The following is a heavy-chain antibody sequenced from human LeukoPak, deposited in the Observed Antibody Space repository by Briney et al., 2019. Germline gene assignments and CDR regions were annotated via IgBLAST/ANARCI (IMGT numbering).Heavy chain of an antibody. CDR1: GYSFTSNA. J-gene: IGHJ5*02. D-gene: IGHD2-15*01. Sequence: GASVKDSCKAPGYSFTSNALHWGRQAPGQRLEWMGWINTGNGYTKYSQNFQDRVTITRDTSASTAYMELNSLRSEDTAVYYCARENQYCSGGSCYYHWLDPWGQGTLVTVSS. CDR3: ARENQYCSGGSCYYHWLDP. CDR2: INTGNGYT. V-gene: IGHV1-3*04.